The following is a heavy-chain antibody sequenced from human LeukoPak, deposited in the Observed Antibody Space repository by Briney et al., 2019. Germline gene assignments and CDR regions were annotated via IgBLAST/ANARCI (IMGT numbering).Heavy chain of an antibody. CDR3: AREDSGSYYNWFDP. CDR2: ISSSSSYI. Sequence: PGGSLRLSCAASGFAFSSYSMNWVRRAPGKGLEWVSSISSSSSYIYYADSVKGRFTISRDNANNFLYLQMTSLRAGDTALYYCAREDSGSYYNWFDPWGQGTLVTVSS. CDR1: GFAFSSYS. V-gene: IGHV3-21*04. J-gene: IGHJ5*02. D-gene: IGHD1-26*01.